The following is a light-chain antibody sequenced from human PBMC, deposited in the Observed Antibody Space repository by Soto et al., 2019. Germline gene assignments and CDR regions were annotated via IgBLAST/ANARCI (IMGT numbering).Light chain of an antibody. CDR3: QRYGSSPRT. CDR2: GAS. V-gene: IGKV3-20*01. J-gene: IGKJ1*01. CDR1: QSGTNNY. Sequence: IVLTQSPGTLSLSPGERATLSCRASQSGTNNYLAWYQQRPGQAPRLLIYGASSRATGIPDRFSGSGSGTDFTLSISRLEPEDFAVYYCQRYGSSPRTFGQGTKVDIK.